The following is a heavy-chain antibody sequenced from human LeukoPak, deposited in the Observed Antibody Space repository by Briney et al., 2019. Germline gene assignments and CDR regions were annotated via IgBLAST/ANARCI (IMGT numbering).Heavy chain of an antibody. V-gene: IGHV1-2*02. J-gene: IGHJ5*02. CDR3: ARDGLAVLIEFDL. D-gene: IGHD2-15*01. CDR1: GFTFTGYY. Sequence: ASVKVSCKASGFTFTGYYMYWVRQAPGQGLEWVGWINPNSGGTNYAQKFQGRVTTTGDTSLTSTYMELSSLTYDDTAVYYCARDGLAVLIEFDLWGQGTLVTVSS. CDR2: INPNSGGT.